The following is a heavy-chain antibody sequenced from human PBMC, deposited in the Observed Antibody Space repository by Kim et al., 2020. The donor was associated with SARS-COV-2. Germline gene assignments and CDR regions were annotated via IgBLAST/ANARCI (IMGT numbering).Heavy chain of an antibody. J-gene: IGHJ5*02. D-gene: IGHD1-1*01. CDR3: TRLAGTTDR. CDR2: IRSKANSYAT. V-gene: IGHV3-73*01. Sequence: GGSLRLSCAASGFTFSGSAMHWVRQASGKGLEWVGRIRSKANSYATAYAASGKGRFTISRDDSKNTAYLQMNSLKTGDTAVYYCTRLAGTTDRWGQGTLVTVSS. CDR1: GFTFSGSA.